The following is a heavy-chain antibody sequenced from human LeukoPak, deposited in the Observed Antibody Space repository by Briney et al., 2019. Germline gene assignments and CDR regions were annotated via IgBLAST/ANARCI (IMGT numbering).Heavy chain of an antibody. J-gene: IGHJ4*02. V-gene: IGHV3-30*02. CDR1: GFIFSNYA. D-gene: IGHD6-6*01. CDR3: AKAIHSSSSGVVDY. Sequence: GGSLRLSCAASGFIFSNYAMHWVRQAPGKGLEWVTFIRHDGSNKYYAESVKGRFTISRDNSKNTLYLQMNSPRAEDTAVYYCAKAIHSSSSGVVDYWGQGTLVTVSS. CDR2: IRHDGSNK.